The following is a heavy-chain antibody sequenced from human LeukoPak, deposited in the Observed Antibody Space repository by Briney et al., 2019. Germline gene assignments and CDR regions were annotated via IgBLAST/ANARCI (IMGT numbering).Heavy chain of an antibody. CDR2: ISGGAGNT. CDR1: GFTFSTYA. V-gene: IGHV3-23*01. Sequence: GGSLRLSCAASGFTFSTYAMSWVRQAPGKGLEWVSAISGGAGNTYYADSVKGRFTISRDNSKLYPQMNSLRAEDTAIYYCARDAFDIWGQGTMVTVSS. CDR3: ARDAFDI. J-gene: IGHJ3*02.